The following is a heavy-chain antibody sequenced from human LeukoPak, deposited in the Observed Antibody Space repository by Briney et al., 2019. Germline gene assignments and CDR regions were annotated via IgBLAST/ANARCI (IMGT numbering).Heavy chain of an antibody. CDR2: IWYDGSNK. CDR1: GFIFSSYG. Sequence: GGSLRLSCAASGFIFSSYGMHWVRQAPGKGLEWVAVIWYDGSNKYYADSVKGRFTISRDDSKNTLYLQMDSLRAEDTAVYCCVRDGGAGFDYWGQGTLVTVSS. D-gene: IGHD1-14*01. CDR3: VRDGGAGFDY. J-gene: IGHJ4*02. V-gene: IGHV3-33*01.